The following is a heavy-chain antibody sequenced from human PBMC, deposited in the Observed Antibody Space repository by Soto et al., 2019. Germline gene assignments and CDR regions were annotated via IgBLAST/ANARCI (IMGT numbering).Heavy chain of an antibody. J-gene: IGHJ6*02. V-gene: IGHV1-2*04. CDR3: ARSSQDPYGDYGYYYYYGMDV. CDR2: INPNSGGT. CDR1: GYTFTGYY. D-gene: IGHD4-17*01. Sequence: ASVKVSCKASGYTFTGYYMHWVRQAPGQGLEWMGWINPNSGGTNYAQKFQGWVTMTRDTSISTAYMELSRLRSDDTAVYYCARSSQDPYGDYGYYYYYGMDVWGQGTTVTVSS.